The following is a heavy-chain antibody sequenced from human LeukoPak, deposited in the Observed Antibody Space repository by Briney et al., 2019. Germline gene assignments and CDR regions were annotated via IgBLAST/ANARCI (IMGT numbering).Heavy chain of an antibody. CDR2: INQDGSEK. Sequence: GGSLRLSCAASGFTFRTYWLSWVRQVSGGGLEWVANINQDGSEKYYVDSVKGRFTISRYNAKNSLFLQMNSLRADDTAVYYCARDNGEYDYWGQGTLVTVSS. V-gene: IGHV3-7*01. J-gene: IGHJ4*02. CDR3: ARDNGEYDY. CDR1: GFTFRTYW. D-gene: IGHD2-8*01.